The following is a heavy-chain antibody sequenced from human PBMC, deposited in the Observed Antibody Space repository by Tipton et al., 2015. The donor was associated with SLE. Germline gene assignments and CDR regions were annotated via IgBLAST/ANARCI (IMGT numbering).Heavy chain of an antibody. CDR1: GFTFSNYW. D-gene: IGHD6-13*01. V-gene: IGHV3-7*03. CDR2: IRQDGSEK. CDR3: ARDPLAAAFDY. Sequence: SLRLSCAASGFTFSNYWMSWVRQAPGKGLEWVANIRQDGSEKYYVDSVKGRFTISRDNAKNSLYLQMNSLRAEDTAVYYCARDPLAAAFDYWGQGTLVTVSS. J-gene: IGHJ4*02.